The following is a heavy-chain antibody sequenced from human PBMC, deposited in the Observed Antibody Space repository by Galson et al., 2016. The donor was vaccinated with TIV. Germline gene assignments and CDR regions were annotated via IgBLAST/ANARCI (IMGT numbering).Heavy chain of an antibody. J-gene: IGHJ3*01. Sequence: QSGAEVKKPGESLKISCKDFGYNFRSYWIAWVRQMPGKGFEWLGIIFPNDSDIRYSPYFRGLVTMSADKSTSTAYLQCSSLKASDTAMYYCARMPLLGALDVWGQGTMVIVSS. D-gene: IGHD3-16*01. V-gene: IGHV5-51*03. CDR3: ARMPLLGALDV. CDR1: GYNFRSYW. CDR2: IFPNDSDI.